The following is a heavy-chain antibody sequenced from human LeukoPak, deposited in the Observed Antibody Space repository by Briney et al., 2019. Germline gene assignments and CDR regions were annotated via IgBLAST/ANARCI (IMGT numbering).Heavy chain of an antibody. Sequence: PSETLSLTCAVSGDSISSAYYPWSWIRQPPGKGLEWIGYIYHSGNTHYNPSLKSRVSISIDGSKNQFSLKLSSVTAADTAVYYCARVDYGDFPDYWGQGTLVTVSS. CDR3: ARVDYGDFPDY. CDR1: GDSISSAYYP. D-gene: IGHD4-17*01. V-gene: IGHV4-30-2*01. J-gene: IGHJ4*02. CDR2: IYHSGNT.